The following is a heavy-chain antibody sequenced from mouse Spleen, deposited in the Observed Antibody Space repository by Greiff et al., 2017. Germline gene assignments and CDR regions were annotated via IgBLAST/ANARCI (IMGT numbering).Heavy chain of an antibody. CDR2: IDPSDSYT. CDR1: GYTFTSYW. D-gene: IGHD1-1*01. J-gene: IGHJ3*01. V-gene: IGHV1-69*01. Sequence: VQLQQPGAELVMPGASVKLSCKASGYTFTSYWMHWVKQRPGQGLEWIGEIDPSDSYTNYNQKFKGKATLTVDKSSSTAYMQLSSLTSEDSAVYYCAREVITTKGFAYWGQGTLVTVSA. CDR3: AREVITTKGFAY.